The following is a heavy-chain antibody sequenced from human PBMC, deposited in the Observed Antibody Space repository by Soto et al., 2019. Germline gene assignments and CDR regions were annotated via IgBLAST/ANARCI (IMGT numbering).Heavy chain of an antibody. V-gene: IGHV1-69*12. J-gene: IGHJ6*02. CDR1: GGTFSSYA. CDR2: IIPIFGTA. Sequence: QVQLVQSGAEVKKPGSSVKVSCKASGGTFSSYAISWVRQAPGQGLEWMGGIIPIFGTANYAQKFQGRVTIPADEYTSTAYMEVSSLRSEETAVYYCARLVDIVATDMTPYQYYCGMDVWGQGTTVTVSS. D-gene: IGHD5-12*01. CDR3: ARLVDIVATDMTPYQYYCGMDV.